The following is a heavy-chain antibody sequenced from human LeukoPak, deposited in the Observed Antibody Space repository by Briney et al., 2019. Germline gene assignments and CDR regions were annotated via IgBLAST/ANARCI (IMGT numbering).Heavy chain of an antibody. CDR2: IKSDGKT. J-gene: IGHJ1*01. V-gene: IGHV3-74*01. CDR3: ARAPSEIGGYYPEYFRH. CDR1: GFTFSSYW. D-gene: IGHD3-22*01. Sequence: GGSPRLSCAASGFTFSSYWMHWVRQAPGKGLVWVSRIKSDGKTNYADSVKGRFTISRDNAKNTVSLQMNSLRAEDTGVYYCARAPSEIGGYYPEYFRHWGQGPLVTVSS.